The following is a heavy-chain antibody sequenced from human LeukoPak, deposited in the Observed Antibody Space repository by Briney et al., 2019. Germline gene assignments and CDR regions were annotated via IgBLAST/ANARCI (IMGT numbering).Heavy chain of an antibody. CDR3: ARAMYYYDSSGYLGY. J-gene: IGHJ4*02. V-gene: IGHV3-7*04. CDR2: IKQDGSEK. D-gene: IGHD3-22*01. Sequence: GGSLRLSCAASGFTFSSYWMSWVRQAPGKGLEWVANIKQDGSEKYYVDSVKGRFTIPRDNAKNSLYLQMNSLRAEDTAVYYCARAMYYYDSSGYLGYWGQGTLVTVSS. CDR1: GFTFSSYW.